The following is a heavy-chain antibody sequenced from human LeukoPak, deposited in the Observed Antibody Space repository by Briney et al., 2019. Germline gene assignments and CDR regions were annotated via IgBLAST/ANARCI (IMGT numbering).Heavy chain of an antibody. V-gene: IGHV4-38-2*01. D-gene: IGHD6-6*01. Sequence: KTSETLSLTCAVSGYSISSGYYWGWIRQPPGKGLEWIGSIYHSGSTYYNPSLKSRVTISVDTSKNQFSLKLSSVTAADTAVYYCARGRDLSSIAARRFDPWGQGTLVTVSS. CDR1: GYSISSGYY. CDR3: ARGRDLSSIAARRFDP. J-gene: IGHJ5*02. CDR2: IYHSGST.